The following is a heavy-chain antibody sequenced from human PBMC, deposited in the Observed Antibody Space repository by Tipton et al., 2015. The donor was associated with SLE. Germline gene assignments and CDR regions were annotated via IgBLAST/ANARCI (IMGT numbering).Heavy chain of an antibody. J-gene: IGHJ4*02. D-gene: IGHD6-13*01. CDR3: AKDQGAAAETGY. CDR2: ISWNSGSI. Sequence: SLRLSCAASGFTFDDYAMHWVRQAPGKGLEWVSGISWNSGSIGYADSVKGRFTISRDNAKNSLYLQMNSLRAEDAAVYYCAKDQGAAAETGYWGQGTLVTVSS. CDR1: GFTFDDYA. V-gene: IGHV3-9*01.